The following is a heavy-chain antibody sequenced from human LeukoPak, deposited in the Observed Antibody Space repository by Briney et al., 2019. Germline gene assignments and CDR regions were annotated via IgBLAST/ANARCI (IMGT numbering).Heavy chain of an antibody. Sequence: GGSPRLSCAASGFTFSSYAMSWVRQAPGKGLEWVSAISGSGGSTYYADPVKGRFTTSRDNSKNTLYLQMNSLRAEDTAVYYCAKGLYGDYVDYWGQGTLVTVSS. V-gene: IGHV3-23*01. J-gene: IGHJ4*02. D-gene: IGHD4-17*01. CDR2: ISGSGGST. CDR1: GFTFSSYA. CDR3: AKGLYGDYVDY.